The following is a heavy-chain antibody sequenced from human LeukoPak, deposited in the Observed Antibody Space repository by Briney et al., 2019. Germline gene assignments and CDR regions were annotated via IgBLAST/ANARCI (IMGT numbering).Heavy chain of an antibody. V-gene: IGHV3-30*04. CDR3: ARGRGDGGYSSGWYDREFDY. CDR2: ISYDGSNK. J-gene: IGHJ4*02. Sequence: GGSLRLSCAASGFTFSSYAMHWVRQAPGKGLEWVAVISYDGSNKYYADSVKGRFTISRDNSKNTLYLQMNSLRAEDTAVYYCARGRGDGGYSSGWYDREFDYRGQGTLVTVSS. D-gene: IGHD6-19*01. CDR1: GFTFSSYA.